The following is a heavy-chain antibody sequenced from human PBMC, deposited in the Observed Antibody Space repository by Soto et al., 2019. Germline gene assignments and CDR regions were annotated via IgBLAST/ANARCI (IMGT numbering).Heavy chain of an antibody. CDR2: ISGSGGSK. CDR1: DIPFSSYA. V-gene: IGHV3-23*01. J-gene: IGHJ5*01. D-gene: IGHD5-18*01. Sequence: GGSLRLSCPSSDIPFSSYAMTEVRQASEKGLYWVSAISGSGGSKYYSASVKGRFTISRDKSKNTLYMQIVCLIAEKTAENDPSHGPLDTRSARF. CDR3: SHGPLDTRSARF.